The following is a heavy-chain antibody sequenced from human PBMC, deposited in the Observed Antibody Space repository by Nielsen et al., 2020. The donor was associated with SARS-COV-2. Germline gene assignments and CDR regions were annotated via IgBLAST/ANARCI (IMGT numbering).Heavy chain of an antibody. CDR3: AKDGAMAGGYY. Sequence: GESLKISCAASGFTFSSYGMHWVRQAPGKGLEWVAVISYDGSNKYYADSVKGRFTISRDNSKNTLYLQMNSLRAEDTAVYYCAKDGAMAGGYYWGQGTLVTVSS. CDR2: ISYDGSNK. D-gene: IGHD6-19*01. CDR1: GFTFSSYG. J-gene: IGHJ4*02. V-gene: IGHV3-30*18.